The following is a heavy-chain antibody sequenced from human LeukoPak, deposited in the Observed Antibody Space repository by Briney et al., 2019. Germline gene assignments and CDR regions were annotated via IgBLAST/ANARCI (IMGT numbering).Heavy chain of an antibody. J-gene: IGHJ6*02. Sequence: ASVKVSCTPSGYTFTSYYMHWVRQAPGQGLEWMGIINPSGGSTSYAQKFQGRVTMTRDTSTSSVYMELSSLRSEDTAVYYCARGAIAAGGPYYYGMDVWGQGTTVTVAS. V-gene: IGHV1-46*01. D-gene: IGHD6-13*01. CDR3: ARGAIAAGGPYYYGMDV. CDR1: GYTFTSYY. CDR2: INPSGGST.